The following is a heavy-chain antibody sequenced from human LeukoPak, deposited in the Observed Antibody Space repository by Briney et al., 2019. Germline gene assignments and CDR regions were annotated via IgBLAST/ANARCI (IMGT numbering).Heavy chain of an antibody. V-gene: IGHV4-39*01. CDR2: IYYSGST. D-gene: IGHD3-22*01. CDR3: ARTPSGYLAYWFDP. CDR1: GGSISSSSYY. Sequence: SETLSLTCTVSGGSISSSSYYWGWIRQPPGKGLEWIGNIYYSGSTYYNPSLKSRVTISVDTSKNQFSLKLSSVTAADTAVYYCARTPSGYLAYWFDPWGQGTLVTVSS. J-gene: IGHJ5*02.